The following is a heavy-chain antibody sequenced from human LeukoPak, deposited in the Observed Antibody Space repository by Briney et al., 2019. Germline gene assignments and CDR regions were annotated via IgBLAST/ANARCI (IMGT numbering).Heavy chain of an antibody. CDR2: ISSSSNYI. J-gene: IGHJ6*03. Sequence: GGSLRLSCAASGFTFSSYSMNWVRQAPGKGLEWVSSISSSSNYIYYADSVKGRFTISRDNAKNSLYLQMNSLRAEDTAVYYCARRAGDQSYYYYMDVWGKGTTVTVSS. CDR1: GFTFSSYS. V-gene: IGHV3-21*01. CDR3: ARRAGDQSYYYYMDV. D-gene: IGHD4-17*01.